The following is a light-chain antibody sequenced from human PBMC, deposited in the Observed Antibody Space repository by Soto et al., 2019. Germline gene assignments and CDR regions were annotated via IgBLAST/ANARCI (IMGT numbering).Light chain of an antibody. CDR3: QHYDNLPPFT. J-gene: IGKJ3*01. Sequence: DIQMTQSPSSLSASVGARVSITCQASQDIRNYLSWFQQKPGRAPKPLIYGASNLETGVPSRFRGSGYGTDFTFTISSLQPEDIATYYCQHYDNLPPFTFGPGTKVDIK. CDR1: QDIRNY. V-gene: IGKV1-33*01. CDR2: GAS.